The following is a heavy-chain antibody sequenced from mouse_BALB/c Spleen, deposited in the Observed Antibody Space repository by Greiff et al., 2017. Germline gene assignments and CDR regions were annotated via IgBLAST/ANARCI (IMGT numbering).Heavy chain of an antibody. CDR2: IRNKANGYTT. V-gene: IGHV7-3*02. CDR3: ARDSPLFAY. Sequence: EVKLEESGGGLVQPGGSLRLSCATSGFTFTDYYMSWVRQPPGKALEWLGFIRNKANGYTTEYSASVKGRFTISRDNSQSILYLQMNTLRAEDSATYYCARDSPLFAYWGQGTLVTVSA. J-gene: IGHJ3*01. CDR1: GFTFTDYY.